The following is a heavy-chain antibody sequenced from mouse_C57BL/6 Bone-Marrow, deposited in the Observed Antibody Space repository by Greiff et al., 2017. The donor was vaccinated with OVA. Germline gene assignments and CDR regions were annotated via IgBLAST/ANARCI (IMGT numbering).Heavy chain of an antibody. CDR2: IDPSDSYT. D-gene: IGHD2-2*01. CDR3: ARYGSYFDY. V-gene: IGHV1-69*01. CDR1: GYTFTSYW. J-gene: IGHJ2*01. Sequence: QVQLQQPGAELVMPGASVKLSCKASGYTFTSYWMHWVQQRPGQGLEWIGEIDPSDSYTNYHPQFNGKSTLTVTTSSSTAFMQLSSLESEDSAVYYWARYGSYFDYWGQGTTLTVSS.